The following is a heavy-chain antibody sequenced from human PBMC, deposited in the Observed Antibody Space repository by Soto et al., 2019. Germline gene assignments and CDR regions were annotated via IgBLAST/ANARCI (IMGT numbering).Heavy chain of an antibody. CDR2: IYYSGST. D-gene: IGHD3-9*01. Sequence: QLQLQESGPGLMKPSETLSLTCTVSGGSISSSSYYWGWIRQPPGKGLEWIGSIYYSGSTYYNPSLKSRVTISVDTSKNQFSLKLSSVTAADTAVYYCGLIGTAGYWGQGTLVTVSS. CDR3: GLIGTAGY. J-gene: IGHJ4*02. V-gene: IGHV4-39*01. CDR1: GGSISSSSYY.